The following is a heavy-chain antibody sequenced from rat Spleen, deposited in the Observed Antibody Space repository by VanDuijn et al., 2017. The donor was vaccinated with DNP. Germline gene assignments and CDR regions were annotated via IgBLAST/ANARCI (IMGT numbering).Heavy chain of an antibody. D-gene: IGHD1-6*01. CDR1: GFTFSNYG. V-gene: IGHV5-20*01. Sequence: EVQLVESGGGLVQPGRSMKLSCAASGFTFSNYGMAWVRQAPKKGLEWVAYISYDGGSTYYRDPVKGRFTISRDNAKSTLYLQMDSLRSEDTATYYCTTDSYYGLLVYWGQGVMVTVSS. J-gene: IGHJ2*01. CDR2: ISYDGGST. CDR3: TTDSYYGLLVY.